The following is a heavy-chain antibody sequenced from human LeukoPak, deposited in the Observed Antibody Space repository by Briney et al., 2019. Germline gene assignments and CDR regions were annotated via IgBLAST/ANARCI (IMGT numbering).Heavy chain of an antibody. CDR1: AFTFSTYG. Sequence: HPGGSLRLSCAASAFTFSTYGMHWVRQAPGKGLEWVAFIRYDGSNKYYADSVKGRFTISRDNSKNTLYLQMNSLRAEDTAVYYCAKDAIKGIYGDPILGAFDIWGQGTMVTVSS. D-gene: IGHD4-17*01. CDR2: IRYDGSNK. V-gene: IGHV3-30*02. CDR3: AKDAIKGIYGDPILGAFDI. J-gene: IGHJ3*02.